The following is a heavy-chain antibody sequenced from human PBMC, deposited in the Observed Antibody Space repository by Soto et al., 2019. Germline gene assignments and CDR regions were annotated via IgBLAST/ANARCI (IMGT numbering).Heavy chain of an antibody. Sequence: QVQLVQSGAEVKKPGASVKVSCKASGYTFTGYQMHWVRQAPGQGLEWMGWFNPNSGGTNYAQKFQGRVTMTGDTSISTAYMELNRLRSEDTAVYYCARGLLRVRGVIGWFDPWGQGTLVTVSS. D-gene: IGHD3-10*01. V-gene: IGHV1-2*02. J-gene: IGHJ5*02. CDR2: FNPNSGGT. CDR3: ARGLLRVRGVIGWFDP. CDR1: GYTFTGYQ.